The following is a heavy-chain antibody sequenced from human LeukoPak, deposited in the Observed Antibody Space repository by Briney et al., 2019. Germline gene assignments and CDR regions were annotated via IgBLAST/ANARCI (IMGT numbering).Heavy chain of an antibody. CDR1: NGSISSYH. J-gene: IGHJ4*02. D-gene: IGHD6-13*01. Sequence: SETLSLTCTVSNGSISSYHWSWVRQPPGKGLEWIGEINHSGSTNYNPSLKSRVTISVDTSKNQFSLKLSSVTAADTAVYYCARSSSSWHYYFDYWGQGTLVTVSS. CDR3: ARSSSSWHYYFDY. CDR2: INHSGST. V-gene: IGHV4-34*01.